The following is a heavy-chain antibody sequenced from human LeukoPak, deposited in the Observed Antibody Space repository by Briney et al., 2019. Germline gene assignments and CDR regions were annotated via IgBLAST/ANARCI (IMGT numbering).Heavy chain of an antibody. CDR1: GFSFSSYG. D-gene: IGHD3-10*01. Sequence: GGSLRLSCAASGFSFSSYGMSWVRQAPGKGLEWVSAITDYGGTTYYADSVKGRFTISRDNSQNMLYLQMNSLRAEDTAVYYCARVIGVVRADYYFDYSGQGTLVAVSS. CDR3: ARVIGVVRADYYFDY. J-gene: IGHJ4*02. CDR2: ITDYGGTT. V-gene: IGHV3-23*01.